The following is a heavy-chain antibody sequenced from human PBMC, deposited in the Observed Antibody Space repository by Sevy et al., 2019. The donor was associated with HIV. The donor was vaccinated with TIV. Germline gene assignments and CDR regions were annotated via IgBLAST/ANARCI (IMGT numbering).Heavy chain of an antibody. Sequence: GGSLRLSCAASGFTFSSYAMSWVRQAPGKGLEWVSAISGSGGSTYYEDSVKGQLTISRDNSKNTLYLQMNSLGAEDTTVYYCAKTTYYYGSGSYYHQDYFDYWGQGTLVTVSS. V-gene: IGHV3-23*01. D-gene: IGHD3-10*01. CDR3: AKTTYYYGSGSYYHQDYFDY. CDR2: ISGSGGST. J-gene: IGHJ4*02. CDR1: GFTFSSYA.